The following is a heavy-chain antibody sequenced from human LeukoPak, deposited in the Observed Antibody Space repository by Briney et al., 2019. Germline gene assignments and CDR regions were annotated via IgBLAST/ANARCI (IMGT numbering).Heavy chain of an antibody. D-gene: IGHD3-22*01. J-gene: IGHJ5*02. Sequence: SETLSLTCTVSGGSISSGDYYWSWIRQPPGKGLEWIAYMYYSGSTYYNPSLKSRVTMSADTSKNQLSLKLSSVTAADTAMYYCARPYYYDSRIDPWGQGILVTVSS. V-gene: IGHV4-30-4*01. CDR3: ARPYYYDSRIDP. CDR1: GGSISSGDYY. CDR2: MYYSGST.